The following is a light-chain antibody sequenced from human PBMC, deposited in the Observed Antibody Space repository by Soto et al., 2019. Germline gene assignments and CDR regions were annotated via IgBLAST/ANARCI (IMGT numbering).Light chain of an antibody. V-gene: IGKV4-1*01. CDR2: WAS. CDR1: QSVLYSSDNKNY. Sequence: DIVTTQSPDSLAVSLGERATIYCKSSQSVLYSSDNKNYLAWYQQKPGQPPKLLIYWASTRESGVPDRFSGSGSGTDFTLTISSLQAEDVAVYFCQQYYSTPLTFGGGTRVEIK. CDR3: QQYYSTPLT. J-gene: IGKJ4*01.